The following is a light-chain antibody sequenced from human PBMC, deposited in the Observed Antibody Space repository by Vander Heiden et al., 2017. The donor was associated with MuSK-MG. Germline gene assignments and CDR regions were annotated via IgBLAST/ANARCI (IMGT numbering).Light chain of an antibody. Sequence: SSELTQDPAVSVALGQTVSITCQGDSLRNYYASWYQQRPAQAPVLVIYAKSSRPSGIPDRFSGSSSGDTASLTITGAQAEDEADYYCNSRDSSGNPVFGGGTKLTVL. CDR2: AKS. V-gene: IGLV3-19*01. CDR1: SLRNYY. CDR3: NSRDSSGNPV. J-gene: IGLJ2*01.